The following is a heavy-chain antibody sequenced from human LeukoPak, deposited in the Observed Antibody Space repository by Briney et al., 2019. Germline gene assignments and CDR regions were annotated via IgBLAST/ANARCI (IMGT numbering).Heavy chain of an antibody. CDR3: AGAEEKSAALGAFDI. Sequence: SVKVSCKASGGTFSSYAISWVRQAPGQGLEWMGRIIPILGIANYAQKFQGRVTITADESTSTAYMELSSLRSEDTAVYYCAGAEEKSAALGAFDIWGQGTMVTVSS. CDR2: IIPILGIA. V-gene: IGHV1-69*04. D-gene: IGHD6-13*01. J-gene: IGHJ3*02. CDR1: GGTFSSYA.